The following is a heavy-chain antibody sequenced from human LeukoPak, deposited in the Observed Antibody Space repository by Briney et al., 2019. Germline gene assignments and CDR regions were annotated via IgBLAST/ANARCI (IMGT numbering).Heavy chain of an antibody. D-gene: IGHD3-10*01. CDR1: GYTFTSYG. Sequence: ASVKVSCKASGYTFTSYGISWVRQAPRQGLEWMGWISAYNGNTNYAQKLQGRVTMTTDTSTSTVYMELRSLRSDDTAVYYCARGYYGSGSYYWGGYYYYGMDVWGQGTTVTVSS. CDR3: ARGYYGSGSYYWGGYYYYGMDV. J-gene: IGHJ6*02. V-gene: IGHV1-18*01. CDR2: ISAYNGNT.